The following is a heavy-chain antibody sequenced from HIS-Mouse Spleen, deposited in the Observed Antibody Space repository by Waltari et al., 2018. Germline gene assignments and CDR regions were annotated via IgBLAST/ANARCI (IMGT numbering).Heavy chain of an antibody. CDR2: IAYDGSNK. Sequence: QVQLVESGGGVVQPGRSLRLSCAASGFPFSSYGLHWVRQAPGKGREWVEVIAYDGSNKYYADSVKGRFTISRDNSKNTLYLQMNSLRAEDTAVYYCAKDTSGSYSDYWGQGTLVTVSS. V-gene: IGHV3-30*18. D-gene: IGHD1-26*01. J-gene: IGHJ4*02. CDR1: GFPFSSYG. CDR3: AKDTSGSYSDY.